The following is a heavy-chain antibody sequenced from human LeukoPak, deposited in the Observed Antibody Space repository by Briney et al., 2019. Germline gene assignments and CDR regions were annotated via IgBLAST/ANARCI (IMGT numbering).Heavy chain of an antibody. CDR3: AQLPLT. V-gene: IGHV4-59*08. CDR1: GASIISYY. CDR2: IYYSGTT. J-gene: IGHJ5*02. D-gene: IGHD4-23*01. Sequence: KPSETLSLTCTVSGASIISYYWTWIRQPPGKGLEWIGYIYYSGTTDYNPSLKSRVTISVDTSKNQVALKLSSVTAADTAVYYCAQLPLTWGQGTLVTVSS.